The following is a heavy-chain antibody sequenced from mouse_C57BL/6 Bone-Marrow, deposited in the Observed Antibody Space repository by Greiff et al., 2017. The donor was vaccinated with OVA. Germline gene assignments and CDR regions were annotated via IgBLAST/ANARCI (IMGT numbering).Heavy chain of an antibody. Sequence: VHLVESGPGLVAPSQSLSITCTVSGFSLTSYAISWVRQPPGKGLEWLGVIWTGGGTNYNSALKSRLSISKDNSKSQVFLKMNSLQTDDTARYYCASHYYGSEGFAYWGQGTLVTVSA. CDR1: GFSLTSYA. V-gene: IGHV2-9-1*01. J-gene: IGHJ3*01. CDR2: IWTGGGT. CDR3: ASHYYGSEGFAY. D-gene: IGHD1-1*01.